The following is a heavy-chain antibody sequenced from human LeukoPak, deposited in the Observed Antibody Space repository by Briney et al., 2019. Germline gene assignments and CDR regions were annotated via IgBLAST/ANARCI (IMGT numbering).Heavy chain of an antibody. CDR3: AKERGGGGYSYGQYYFDY. Sequence: GRSLRLSCAASGFTFSSYGMLWVRQAPGKGLEWVAVIWYDGSNKYYADSVKGRFTISRDNSKNTLYLQMNSLRAEDTAVYYCAKERGGGGYSYGQYYFDYWGQGTLVTVSS. J-gene: IGHJ4*02. CDR1: GFTFSSYG. D-gene: IGHD5-18*01. V-gene: IGHV3-33*06. CDR2: IWYDGSNK.